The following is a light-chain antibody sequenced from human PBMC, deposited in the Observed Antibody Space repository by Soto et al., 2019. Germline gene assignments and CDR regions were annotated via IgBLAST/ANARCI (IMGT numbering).Light chain of an antibody. CDR1: HTISSW. J-gene: IGKJ1*01. Sequence: DIHMTHSPSTLSGSVGDRVTITFRARHTISSWLAWYQQKPGKAPKLLIYKASTLKSGVPSRFSGSGSGTEFTLTISSLQPADFATYYCQHYKSYPETFGHGTKV. CDR2: KAS. V-gene: IGKV1-5*03. CDR3: QHYKSYPET.